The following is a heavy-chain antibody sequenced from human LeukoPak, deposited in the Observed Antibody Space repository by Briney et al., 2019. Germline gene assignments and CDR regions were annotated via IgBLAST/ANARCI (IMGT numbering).Heavy chain of an antibody. J-gene: IGHJ4*02. D-gene: IGHD2-15*01. V-gene: IGHV3-48*03. CDR1: GISISNHE. CDR2: ISSSGSTQ. CDR3: ARTDCSGNSCYSYYDY. Sequence: PGGSLRLSCAASGISISNHEINWVRQAPGKGLEWVAYISSSGSTQYYLDSVQGRFTVSRDNAKNSLILQMDSLSADDTAVYYCARTDCSGNSCYSYYDYWGPGSLVTVSS.